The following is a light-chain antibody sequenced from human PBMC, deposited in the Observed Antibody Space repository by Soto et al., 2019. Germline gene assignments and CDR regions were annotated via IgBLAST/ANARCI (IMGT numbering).Light chain of an antibody. CDR1: QTISSS. CDR2: AAS. CDR3: QHTYTMPLA. V-gene: IGKV1-39*01. Sequence: DIQMTQSPSSLSASVGDRVTITCRASQTISSSLNWYQQKPGKAPKLLIYAASSLQSGVPSRFSGSGPGTDFTLTISSLQPEDFATYNCQHTYTMPLAFGGGTKVDI. J-gene: IGKJ4*01.